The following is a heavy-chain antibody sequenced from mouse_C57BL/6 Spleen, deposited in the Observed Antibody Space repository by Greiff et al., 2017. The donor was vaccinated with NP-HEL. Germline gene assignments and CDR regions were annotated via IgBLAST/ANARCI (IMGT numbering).Heavy chain of an antibody. V-gene: IGHV1-18*01. CDR1: GYTFTDYN. CDR3: ALYYGYDARLAY. CDR2: INPNNGGT. J-gene: IGHJ3*01. D-gene: IGHD2-2*01. Sequence: VQLQQSGPELVKPGASVKIPCKASGYTFTDYNMDWVKQSHGKSLEWIGDINPNNGGTIYNQKFKGKATLTVDKSSSTAYMELRSLTSEDTAVYYCALYYGYDARLAYWGQGTLVTVSA.